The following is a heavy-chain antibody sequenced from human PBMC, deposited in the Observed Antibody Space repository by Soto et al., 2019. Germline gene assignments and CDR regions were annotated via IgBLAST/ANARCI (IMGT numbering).Heavy chain of an antibody. CDR3: TSRIRTTNDN. CDR1: GFPFTTVW. CDR2: VKTQAEGATT. V-gene: IGHV3-15*07. D-gene: IGHD1-1*01. J-gene: IGHJ4*02. Sequence: EVQLVESGGGLVKPGESLRLSCVASGFPFTTVWMNWVRQAPGKGPEWLGRVKTQAEGATTDYAAPAKGRFTIFRDDSIIAVYLQMTSLRIEDTALYYCTSRIRTTNDNWGQGTLVTVSS.